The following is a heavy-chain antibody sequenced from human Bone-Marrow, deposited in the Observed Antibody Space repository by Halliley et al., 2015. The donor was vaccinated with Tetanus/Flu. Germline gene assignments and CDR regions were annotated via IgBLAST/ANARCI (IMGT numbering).Heavy chain of an antibody. CDR1: GYSFTSYW. CDR3: VRHEKDYYDTSGYLY. CDR2: IDPSDSYT. V-gene: IGHV5-10-1*01. D-gene: IGHD3-22*01. J-gene: IGHJ4*02. Sequence: QLVQSGAEVKRPGESLRISCKDSGYSFTSYWISWVRQKPGKDLEWMGRIDPSDSYTNDSPAFQGHVTISVDKAISTAYLQWSSKKASVTAMYYGVRHEKDYYDTSGYLYWGQGTLVTGSS.